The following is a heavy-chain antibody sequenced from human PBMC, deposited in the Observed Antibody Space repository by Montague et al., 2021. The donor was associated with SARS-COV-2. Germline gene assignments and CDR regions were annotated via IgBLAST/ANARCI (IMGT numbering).Heavy chain of an antibody. J-gene: IGHJ4*02. CDR1: GGSISSGSYY. CDR2: IYISGST. D-gene: IGHD6-19*01. Sequence: TLSLTCTVSGGSISSGSYYWSWIRQPAGKGLEWIGRIYISGSTYYNPSLKSRVTISVDTSKNQFSLKLSSVTAADTAVYYCARDIAVADLFDYWGQGTLVTVSS. V-gene: IGHV4-61*02. CDR3: ARDIAVADLFDY.